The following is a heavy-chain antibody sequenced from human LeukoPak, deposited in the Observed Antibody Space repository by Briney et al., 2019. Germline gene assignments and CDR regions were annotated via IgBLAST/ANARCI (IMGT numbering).Heavy chain of an antibody. V-gene: IGHV4-31*03. CDR2: IYYSGST. Sequence: PSQTLSLTCTVSGGSISSGGYYWSWIRQHPGKGLEWIGYIYYSGSTYYNPSLKSRVTISVDTSKNQFSLKLSSVTAADTAVYYCARDNWFGELHSWFDPWGQGTLVTVSS. D-gene: IGHD3-10*01. CDR1: GGSISSGGYY. CDR3: ARDNWFGELHSWFDP. J-gene: IGHJ5*02.